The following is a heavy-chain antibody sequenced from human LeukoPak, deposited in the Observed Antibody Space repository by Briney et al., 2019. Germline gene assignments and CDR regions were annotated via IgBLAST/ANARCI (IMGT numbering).Heavy chain of an antibody. J-gene: IGHJ3*02. CDR2: INSNGDEI. CDR1: GFTFSTYA. D-gene: IGHD4-17*01. CDR3: AKDQYGEAFDI. Sequence: GGSLRLSCAASGFTFSTYAMTWVRQAPGKGLEWVSGINSNGDEIYYADSVKGRFTISRDNSENTLYLQMNSLRAEDTAVYYCAKDQYGEAFDIWGPGTMVTVSS. V-gene: IGHV3-23*01.